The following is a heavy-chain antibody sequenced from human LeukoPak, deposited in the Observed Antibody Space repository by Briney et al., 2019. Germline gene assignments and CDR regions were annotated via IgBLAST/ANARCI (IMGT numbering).Heavy chain of an antibody. J-gene: IGHJ4*02. Sequence: PGGSLRLSCPASGXTFSSYAMTWVRQTPEKGLQWVSAISGAGGNTYYADSVKGRFTISRDNSKNTLYLQLNSLRAEDTAIYYCAKQRQLIRGGVDYWGQGTQVTVSS. CDR1: GXTFSSYA. CDR2: ISGAGGNT. V-gene: IGHV3-23*01. CDR3: AKQRQLIRGGVDY. D-gene: IGHD6-13*01.